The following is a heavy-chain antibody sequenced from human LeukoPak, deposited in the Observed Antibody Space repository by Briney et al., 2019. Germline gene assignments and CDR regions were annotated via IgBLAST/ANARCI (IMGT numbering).Heavy chain of an antibody. CDR2: IYSGGGT. J-gene: IGHJ1*01. D-gene: IGHD3-16*01. V-gene: IGHV3-66*01. Sequence: PGGSLRLSCPASGFTVSNSYMNWVRQAPGKGLEWVSLIYSGGGTYYADSVKGRFTISRDNSKNTLYLQMNSLRAEDTAVYYCARGLMMAQYFQYWGQGTLVIVSS. CDR1: GFTVSNSY. CDR3: ARGLMMAQYFQY.